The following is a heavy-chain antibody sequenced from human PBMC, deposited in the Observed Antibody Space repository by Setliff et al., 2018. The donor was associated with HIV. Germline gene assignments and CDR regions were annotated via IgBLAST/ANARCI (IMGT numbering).Heavy chain of an antibody. CDR3: VRVDTYCSYSTCNGVGIDY. CDR1: GYFLNMYG. CDR2: TSAYNGHT. V-gene: IGHV1-18*01. D-gene: IGHD2-2*01. J-gene: IGHJ4*02. Sequence: GASVKVSCKAYGYFLNMYGMSWVRQAPGQGLEWMGWTSAYNGHTDYMQKFHGRVTLTTDTSTSTAYMDLKNLKSDDTAVYYCVRVDTYCSYSTCNGVGIDYLGQGTLVTVSS.